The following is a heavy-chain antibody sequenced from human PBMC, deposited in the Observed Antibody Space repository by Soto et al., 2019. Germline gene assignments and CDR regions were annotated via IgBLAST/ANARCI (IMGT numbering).Heavy chain of an antibody. J-gene: IGHJ6*02. CDR1: GFILSGYD. CDR2: IGTAGDP. Sequence: EEQLVESGGGLVQPGGSLRLSCVASGFILSGYDMHWVRQATGEGLEWVSAIGTAGDPYYSGSVKGRFTISRGNAENSVYLQMNSLRAGDTAVYYCARAGYDSSGYYFSAIDVWGPGTTVTVSS. D-gene: IGHD3-22*01. V-gene: IGHV3-13*05. CDR3: ARAGYDSSGYYFSAIDV.